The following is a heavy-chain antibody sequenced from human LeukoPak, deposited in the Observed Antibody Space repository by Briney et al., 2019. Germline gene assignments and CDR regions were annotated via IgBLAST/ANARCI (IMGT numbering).Heavy chain of an antibody. D-gene: IGHD5-12*01. CDR3: AKALQTIVATTVSH. V-gene: IGHV3-23*01. Sequence: GGSLRLSCAASGFTFSSYAMSWVRQAPGKGLEWVSAISRSGGSTYYADSVKGRFTISRDNSKNTLYLQMNSLRAEDTAVYYCAKALQTIVATTVSHWGQGTMVTVSS. CDR1: GFTFSSYA. CDR2: ISRSGGST. J-gene: IGHJ3*01.